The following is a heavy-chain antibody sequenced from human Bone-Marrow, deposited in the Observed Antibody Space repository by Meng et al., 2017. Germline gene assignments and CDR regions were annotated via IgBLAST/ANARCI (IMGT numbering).Heavy chain of an antibody. CDR1: GYTFTGYY. CDR3: ARDLLHDFWSGYAALVDY. Sequence: ASVKVSCKASGYTFTGYYMHWVRQAPGQGLEWMGWINPNSGGTNYAQKFQGRVTISVDTSKNQFSLKLSSVTAADTAVYYCARDLLHDFWSGYAALVDYWGQGTLVTVSS. V-gene: IGHV1-2*02. D-gene: IGHD3-3*01. CDR2: INPNSGGT. J-gene: IGHJ4*02.